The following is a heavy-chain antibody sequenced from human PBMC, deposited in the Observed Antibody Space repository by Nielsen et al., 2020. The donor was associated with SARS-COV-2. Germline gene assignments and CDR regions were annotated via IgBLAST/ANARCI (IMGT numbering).Heavy chain of an antibody. Sequence: SETLSLTCTVSGGSISSSSYYWGWIRQPPGKGLEWIGSIYYSGSTYYNPSLKSRVTISVDTSKNQFSLKLSSVTAADTAVYYCVLSVSSPDSYFEQWGQGTLVTVSS. V-gene: IGHV4-39*01. D-gene: IGHD5/OR15-5a*01. J-gene: IGHJ4*02. CDR2: IYYSGST. CDR3: VLSVSSPDSYFEQ. CDR1: GGSISSSSYY.